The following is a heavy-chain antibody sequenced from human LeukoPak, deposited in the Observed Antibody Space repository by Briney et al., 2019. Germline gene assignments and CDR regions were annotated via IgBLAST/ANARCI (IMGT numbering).Heavy chain of an antibody. D-gene: IGHD6-13*01. CDR1: GYTFTGYY. J-gene: IGHJ4*02. CDR2: INPNSGGT. V-gene: IGHV1-2*02. CDR3: ARDFLGIAAAGRFGY. Sequence: ASVTVSCKASGYTFTGYYMHWVRQAPGQGLEWMGWINPNSGGTNYAQKFQGRVTMTRDTSISTAYMELSRLRSDDTAVYYCARDFLGIAAAGRFGYWGQGTLVTVSS.